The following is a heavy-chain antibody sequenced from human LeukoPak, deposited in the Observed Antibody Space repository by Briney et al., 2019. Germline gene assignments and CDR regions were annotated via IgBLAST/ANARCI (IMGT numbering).Heavy chain of an antibody. D-gene: IGHD3-10*01. CDR1: GYNFIGYW. CDR2: INPNSGVT. V-gene: IGHV1-2*02. J-gene: IGHJ4*02. CDR3: AREEAEQGSYDRFGFDS. Sequence: ASVKVSCTASGYNFIGYWIHWVRQAPGQGLEWMGWINPNSGVTKYAQKFQGRVTMTRDTSISTAYMEVTRLTSDDTAVYYCAREEAEQGSYDRFGFDSWGQGTLVTVSS.